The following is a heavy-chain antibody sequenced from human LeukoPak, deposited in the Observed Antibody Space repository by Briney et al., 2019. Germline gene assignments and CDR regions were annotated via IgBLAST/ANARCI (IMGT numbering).Heavy chain of an antibody. CDR1: GFTFSSYA. J-gene: IGHJ4*02. V-gene: IGHV3-23*01. CDR2: ISGSGGST. D-gene: IGHD3-22*01. CDR3: AKKKASAYYYDSSGYFFDY. Sequence: PGGSLRLSCAASGFTFSSYAMSWVRQAPGKGLEWVSAISGSGGSTYYADSVKGRFTISRDNSKNTLYLQMNSLRAEDTAVYYCAKKKASAYYYDSSGYFFDYWGQGTLVTASS.